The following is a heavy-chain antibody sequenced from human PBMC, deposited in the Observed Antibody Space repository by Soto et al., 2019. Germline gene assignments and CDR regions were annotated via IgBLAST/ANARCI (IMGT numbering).Heavy chain of an antibody. D-gene: IGHD5-18*01. Sequence: SVKVSCKASGYTFISYYMHWVRQAPGQGLAWMGIINPSGGSTSYAQKFQGRVTMTRDTSTSTVYMELSSLRSEDTAVYFCARDLGVDTAMVYYYYGMDVWGQGTTVTVSS. CDR1: GYTFISYY. CDR2: INPSGGST. V-gene: IGHV1-46*01. J-gene: IGHJ6*02. CDR3: ARDLGVDTAMVYYYYGMDV.